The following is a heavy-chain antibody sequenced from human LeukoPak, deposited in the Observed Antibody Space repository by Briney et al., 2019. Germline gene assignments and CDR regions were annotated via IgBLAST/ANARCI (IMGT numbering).Heavy chain of an antibody. Sequence: GASVKVSCKASGFTFSSYAISWVRQAPGQGLEWMGEIIPICGTANYAHKVQGRVTITRDESTSTASLELSSLRAEDTALYFSSRGAPKRGYYDSSSWEYFQHWGHGTLVTASS. CDR2: IIPICGTA. D-gene: IGHD3-22*01. V-gene: IGHV1-69*05. CDR1: GFTFSSYA. J-gene: IGHJ1*01. CDR3: SRGAPKRGYYDSSSWEYFQH.